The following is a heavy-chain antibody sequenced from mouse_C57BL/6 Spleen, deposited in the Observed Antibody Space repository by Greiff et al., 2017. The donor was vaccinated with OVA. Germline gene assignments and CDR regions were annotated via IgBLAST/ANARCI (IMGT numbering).Heavy chain of an antibody. J-gene: IGHJ2*01. V-gene: IGHV1-50*01. CDR2: IDPSDSYT. CDR1: GYTFTSYW. CDR3: ARLEAITTVVDD. Sequence: QVQLQQPGAELVKPGASVKLSCKASGYTFTSYWMQWVKQRPGQGLEWIGEIDPSDSYTNYNQKFKGKATLTVDTSSSTAYMQLSSLTSEDSAVYYCARLEAITTVVDDWGQGTTLTVAS. D-gene: IGHD1-1*01.